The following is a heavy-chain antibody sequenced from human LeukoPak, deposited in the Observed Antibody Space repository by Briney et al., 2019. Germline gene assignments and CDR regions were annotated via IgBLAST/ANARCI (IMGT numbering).Heavy chain of an antibody. CDR2: INNRGTT. CDR1: GGSLSPHY. J-gene: IGHJ4*02. CDR3: AIGPLWWLTPFDF. Sequence: SETLSLTCAVSGGSLSPHYWSWIRRPLGKGLEWIGEINNRGTTNYNPSLRGRATISVDTAKNQFSLRLTSVTAADTAIYYCAIGPLWWLTPFDFWGQGTLASVSS. V-gene: IGHV4-34*01. D-gene: IGHD5-12*01.